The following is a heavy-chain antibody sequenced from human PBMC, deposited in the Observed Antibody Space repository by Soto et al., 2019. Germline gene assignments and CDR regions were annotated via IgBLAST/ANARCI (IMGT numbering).Heavy chain of an antibody. Sequence: GGSLRLSCAASGFTFSSYAMSWVRQAPGKGLEWVSAISGSGGSTYYADSVKGRFTISRDNSKNTLYLQMNSLRAEDTAVYYCAKHQRRGSGVSCFDPWGQGTLVTVSS. D-gene: IGHD6-25*01. CDR3: AKHQRRGSGVSCFDP. CDR2: ISGSGGST. CDR1: GFTFSSYA. J-gene: IGHJ5*02. V-gene: IGHV3-23*01.